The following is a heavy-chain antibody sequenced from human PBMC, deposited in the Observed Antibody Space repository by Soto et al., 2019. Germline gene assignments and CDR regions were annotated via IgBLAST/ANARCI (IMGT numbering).Heavy chain of an antibody. Sequence: EVQLVESGGDLVQPGGSLRLSCAASGFTFSSYEMNWVRQAPGKGLEWVSYINNGGNIIYYADSVKGRFTISRDNAKNSLYLQTNSLIAEDTAVYDCARDPRDNWNEDWGQGTPVTVSS. CDR2: INNGGNII. V-gene: IGHV3-48*03. CDR1: GFTFSSYE. CDR3: ARDPRDNWNED. J-gene: IGHJ5*02.